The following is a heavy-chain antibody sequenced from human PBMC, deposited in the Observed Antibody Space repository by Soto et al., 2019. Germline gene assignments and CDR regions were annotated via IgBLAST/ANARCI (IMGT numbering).Heavy chain of an antibody. Sequence: ASVKVSCKTSGYTFVDYFIHWVRQAPGQGLEWMGIISLRHHSTSYAQKFQGRVIIERDTSASTAYMELSSLRSEDTAVYYCARGGYFDSSNYLAYWGLGTLVTVSS. CDR3: ARGGYFDSSNYLAY. D-gene: IGHD3-22*01. J-gene: IGHJ4*02. CDR1: GYTFVDYF. V-gene: IGHV1-46*01. CDR2: ISLRHHST.